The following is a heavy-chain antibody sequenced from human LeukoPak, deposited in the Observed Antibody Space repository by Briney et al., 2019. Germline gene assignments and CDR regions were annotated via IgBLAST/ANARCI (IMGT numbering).Heavy chain of an antibody. D-gene: IGHD2-15*01. Sequence: ASVKVSCKASVYTFSVYQVHCLRQAPGQGLEWMGRMNPSSGVTNYAQKFQGRVTMTRDTSINTAYLDLSALKSDDTAVYYCASRAASVTLGYWGQGTLVTVSS. CDR1: VYTFSVYQ. V-gene: IGHV1-2*06. J-gene: IGHJ4*02. CDR2: MNPSSGVT. CDR3: ASRAASVTLGY.